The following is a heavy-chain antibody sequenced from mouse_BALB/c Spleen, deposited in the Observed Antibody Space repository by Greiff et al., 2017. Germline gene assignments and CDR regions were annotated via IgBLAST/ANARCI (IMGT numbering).Heavy chain of an antibody. CDR1: GFSLTSYG. J-gene: IGHJ4*01. Sequence: VKLQESGPGLVAPSQSLSITCTVSGFSLTSYGVHWVRQPPGKGLEWLGVIWAGGSTNYNSALMSRLSISKDNSKSQVFLKMNSLQTDDTAMYYCARGTQGYAMDYWGQGTSVTVSS. CDR2: IWAGGST. V-gene: IGHV2-9*02. D-gene: IGHD3-1*01. CDR3: ARGTQGYAMDY.